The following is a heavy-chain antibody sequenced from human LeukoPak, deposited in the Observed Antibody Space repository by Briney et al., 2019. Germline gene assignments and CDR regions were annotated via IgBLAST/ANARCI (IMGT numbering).Heavy chain of an antibody. D-gene: IGHD2-15*01. J-gene: IGHJ5*02. Sequence: GGSLRLSCAASGFTFSNNFMSWVRQAPGKGLEWVSVIYSGGDTYYADSVKGRFTISRDNFKNTLYLQMNSLRTDDSAVYYCARDYCRDVSCSIRWFDPWGQGTLVTVSS. CDR1: GFTFSNNF. CDR3: ARDYCRDVSCSIRWFDP. CDR2: IYSGGDT. V-gene: IGHV3-66*02.